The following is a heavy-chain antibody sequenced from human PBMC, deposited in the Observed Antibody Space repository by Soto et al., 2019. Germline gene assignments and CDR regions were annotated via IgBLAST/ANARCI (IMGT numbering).Heavy chain of an antibody. V-gene: IGHV3-73*02. CDR3: ARGLGAAIGDYYYHGMDV. D-gene: IGHD2-2*02. Sequence: EVQLVESGGGLVQPGGSLKLSCAASGFIFSGSAIHWVRQASGKGLEWVGRIRSRANNFATSSAASVKGRFTFSGDASKKTAYLQMNTLKPEDTAVYYCARGLGAAIGDYYYHGMDVWGQGTTVTVSS. CDR1: GFIFSGSA. J-gene: IGHJ6*02. CDR2: IRSRANNFAT.